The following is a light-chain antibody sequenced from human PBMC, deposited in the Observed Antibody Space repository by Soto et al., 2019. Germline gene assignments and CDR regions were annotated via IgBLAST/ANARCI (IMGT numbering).Light chain of an antibody. J-gene: IGKJ1*01. CDR2: GAS. CDR3: QQYGSSPGT. Sequence: EIVLTQSPGTLSLSPGERATLSCRASQSVSNNYLAWYQQKPGQAPRLLIYGASNRATGIPDRFSGSGSGTDFTLTISRLEPEDFVVYSCQQYGSSPGTFGQGTKVDIK. V-gene: IGKV3-20*01. CDR1: QSVSNNY.